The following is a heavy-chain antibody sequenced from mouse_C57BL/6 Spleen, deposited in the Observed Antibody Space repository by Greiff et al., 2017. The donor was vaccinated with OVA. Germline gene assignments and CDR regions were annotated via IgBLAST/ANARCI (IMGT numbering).Heavy chain of an antibody. D-gene: IGHD1-1*01. Sequence: EVQLVESGGGLVQPKGSLKLSCAASGFSFNTYAMNWVRQAPGKGLEWVARIRSKSNNYATYYADSVKDRFTISRDDSESMLYLQMNNLKTEDTAMYYCVRGNGYGSSYPYYYAMDYWGQGTSVTVSS. J-gene: IGHJ4*01. CDR2: IRSKSNNYAT. V-gene: IGHV10-1*01. CDR3: VRGNGYGSSYPYYYAMDY. CDR1: GFSFNTYA.